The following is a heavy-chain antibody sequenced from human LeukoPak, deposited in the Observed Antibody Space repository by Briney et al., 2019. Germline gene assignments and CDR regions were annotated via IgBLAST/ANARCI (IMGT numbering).Heavy chain of an antibody. J-gene: IGHJ6*03. V-gene: IGHV1-2*02. Sequence: ASVKVSCKASGYTFTGYYMHWVRQAPGQGLEWMGWINPNSGGTNYAQKFQGRVTMTRDTSISTAYMELSRLRSDDTAVYYCARIFSRVSYYMDVWGKGTTVTVSS. CDR3: ARIFSRVSYYMDV. CDR1: GYTFTGYY. D-gene: IGHD6-13*01. CDR2: INPNSGGT.